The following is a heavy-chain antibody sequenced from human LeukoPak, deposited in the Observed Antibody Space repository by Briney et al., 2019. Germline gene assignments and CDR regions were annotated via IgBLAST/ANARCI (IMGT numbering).Heavy chain of an antibody. D-gene: IGHD3-10*01. Sequence: SGGSLSLSCAASGFTVSSNSMSWVRQAPGKGLEWVAFIRSKTYDETTRYAASVKGRLTISRDDSRGIAYLQMDSLKTEDTAVYYCARAITMVRGISKLDYWGQGTLVTVSS. V-gene: IGHV3-49*04. CDR1: GFTVSSNS. J-gene: IGHJ4*02. CDR2: IRSKTYDETT. CDR3: ARAITMVRGISKLDY.